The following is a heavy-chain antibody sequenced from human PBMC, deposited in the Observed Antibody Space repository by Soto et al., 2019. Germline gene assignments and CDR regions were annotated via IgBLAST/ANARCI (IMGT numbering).Heavy chain of an antibody. CDR3: AREGSYSAYNFAHGIQLWSFDF. CDR2: IFSSGST. J-gene: IGHJ4*02. D-gene: IGHD5-12*01. CDR1: GGSINTFY. Sequence: SETLSLTCTVSGGSINTFYWSWVRQPAGKGLEWIGRIFSSGSTSFNPSLESRVAMSVDTSKNHFSLNLSSVTAADMAVYYCAREGSYSAYNFAHGIQLWSFDFWGQGALVTVS. V-gene: IGHV4-4*07.